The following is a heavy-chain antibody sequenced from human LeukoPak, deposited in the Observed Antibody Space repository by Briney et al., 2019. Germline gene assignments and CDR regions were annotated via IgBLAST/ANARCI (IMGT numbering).Heavy chain of an antibody. J-gene: IGHJ5*02. CDR2: INHSGST. CDR1: GGSFSGYY. CDR3: ARVVRGVIVINWFDP. Sequence: SETLSLTCAVYGGSFSGYYWSWIRQPPGKGLEWIGEINHSGSTNYNPSLKSRVTISVDTSKNQFSLKLSSVTAADTAVHYCARVVRGVIVINWFDPWGQGTLVTVSS. D-gene: IGHD3-10*01. V-gene: IGHV4-34*01.